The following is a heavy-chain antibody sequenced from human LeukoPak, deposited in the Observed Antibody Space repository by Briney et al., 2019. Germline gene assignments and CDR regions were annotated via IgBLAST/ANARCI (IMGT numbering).Heavy chain of an antibody. CDR2: INWNGGST. CDR1: GFTFDDYG. CDR3: ARMGDCSSTSCHRSFDY. J-gene: IGHJ4*02. Sequence: GGSLRLSCAASGFTFDDYGMSWVRQAPGKGLEWVSGINWNGGSTGYADSVKGRFTISRDNAKNSLYLQMNSLRAEDTALYYCARMGDCSSTSCHRSFDYWGQGTLVTVSS. V-gene: IGHV3-20*04. D-gene: IGHD2-2*01.